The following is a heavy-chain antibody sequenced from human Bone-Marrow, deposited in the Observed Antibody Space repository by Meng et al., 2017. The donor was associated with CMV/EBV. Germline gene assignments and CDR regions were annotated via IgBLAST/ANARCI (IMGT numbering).Heavy chain of an antibody. J-gene: IGHJ4*02. Sequence: ASVKVSCKASGYTFTGYYMHWVRQAPGQGLEWMGWINPNSGGTNYAQKFQGRVTMTRDTSTSTVYMELSSLRSEDTAVYYCAIHIPYGGFDYCGQGTLVTVSS. D-gene: IGHD4/OR15-4a*01. CDR3: AIHIPYGGFDY. CDR2: INPNSGGT. CDR1: GYTFTGYY. V-gene: IGHV1-2*02.